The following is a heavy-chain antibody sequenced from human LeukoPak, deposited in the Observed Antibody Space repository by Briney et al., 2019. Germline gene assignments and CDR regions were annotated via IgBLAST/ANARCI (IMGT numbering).Heavy chain of an antibody. D-gene: IGHD6-19*01. CDR1: GFTFSNYW. CDR3: AREISSGWYNWFDP. CDR2: IKGDGSDK. J-gene: IGHJ5*02. Sequence: GSLILSCAASGFTFSNYWMSWVRHAPGKGLEWVANIKGDGSDKYYVDSVEGRFTISRDNAKNSLCLQMNTLRAEDTAVYYCAREISSGWYNWFDPWGQGTLVTVSS. V-gene: IGHV3-7*01.